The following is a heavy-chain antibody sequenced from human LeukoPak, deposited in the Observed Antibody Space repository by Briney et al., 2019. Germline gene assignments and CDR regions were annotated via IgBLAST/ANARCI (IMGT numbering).Heavy chain of an antibody. V-gene: IGHV3-20*04. CDR1: GFIFEDAG. Sequence: PGGSLRLSCASAGFIFEDAGMSWVRQVPGKGLEWVASMNWNGDNIVYADSVKGRFTISRDNAKNSLYLQMNSLRAEDTAVYYCARGDGDPPTLGYCSSAGCDFDFWGQGTLVTVSS. CDR3: ARGDGDPPTLGYCSSAGCDFDF. D-gene: IGHD2-15*01. J-gene: IGHJ4*02. CDR2: MNWNGDNI.